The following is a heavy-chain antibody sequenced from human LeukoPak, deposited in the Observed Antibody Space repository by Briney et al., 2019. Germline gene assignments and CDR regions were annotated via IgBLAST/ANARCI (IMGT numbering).Heavy chain of an antibody. Sequence: PGGSLRLSCAASGFTFSNYYMSWIRQAPGKGLEWVSYISSSSSYTNYADSVKGRFTISRDNAKNSLSLQMNGLRAEDTAVYYCARARGMDDFGDFRIKWGQGTLVSLPS. CDR3: ARARGMDDFGDFRIK. V-gene: IGHV3-11*06. CDR1: GFTFSNYY. J-gene: IGHJ4*02. D-gene: IGHD4-17*01. CDR2: ISSSSSYT.